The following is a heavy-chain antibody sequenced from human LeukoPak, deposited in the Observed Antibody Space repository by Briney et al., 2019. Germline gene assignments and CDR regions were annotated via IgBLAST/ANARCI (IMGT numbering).Heavy chain of an antibody. V-gene: IGHV4-61*02. CDR2: MYNSGTT. CDR1: GGSISSSPYSGTYY. CDR3: VRGTSRFDS. Sequence: SQTLSLTCLVSGGSISSSPYSGTYYWSWIRQTAGKGLKWIGRMYNSGTTNYNPLLKSRVAIPVDTSKNQFSLNLSSVTAADTAVYYCVRGTSRFDSWGQGTLVTVSS. J-gene: IGHJ5*01.